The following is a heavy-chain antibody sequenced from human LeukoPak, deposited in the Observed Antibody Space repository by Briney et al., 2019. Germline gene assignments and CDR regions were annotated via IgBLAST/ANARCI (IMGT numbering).Heavy chain of an antibody. J-gene: IGHJ4*02. CDR2: IKQDGSEK. CDR1: GFTFSSYW. CDR3: ARLRGLVMWY. D-gene: IGHD3/OR15-3a*01. V-gene: IGHV3-7*01. Sequence: PGGCLRLSCAASGFTFSSYWMSWVRQAPGKGLEWVANIKQDGSEKTYVDSVKGRFTISRDNAKNSLYLEMNSLRAEDTAVYYCARLRGLVMWYWGQGTLVTVSS.